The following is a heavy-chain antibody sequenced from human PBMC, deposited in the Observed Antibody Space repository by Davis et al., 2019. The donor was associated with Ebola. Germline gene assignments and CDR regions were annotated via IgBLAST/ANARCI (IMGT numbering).Heavy chain of an antibody. CDR3: AIRSGY. Sequence: GGSLRLSCAVYGGSFSGYYWTWIRQAPGKGLEWVANIKQDGSEKYYVDSVKGRFTISRDNAKNSLYLQMNSLRAEDTAVYYCAIRSGYWGQGTLVTVSS. D-gene: IGHD3-10*01. V-gene: IGHV3-7*01. CDR1: GGSFSGYY. CDR2: IKQDGSEK. J-gene: IGHJ4*02.